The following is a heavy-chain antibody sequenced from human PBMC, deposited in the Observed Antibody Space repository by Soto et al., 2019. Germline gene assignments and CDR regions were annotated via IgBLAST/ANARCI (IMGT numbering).Heavy chain of an antibody. J-gene: IGHJ2*01. D-gene: IGHD3-22*01. V-gene: IGHV3-53*04. CDR1: GFTVSSNY. CDR3: AREGGNCFDSGGYYYGYFDL. CDR2: IYSGGST. Sequence: EVQLVESGGGLVQPGGSLRLSCAASGFTVSSNYMSWVRQAPGKGLEWVSVIYSGGSTYYADSVKGRFTISRHNSKNTLYLQMNSLRPEDTAVYYCAREGGNCFDSGGYYYGYFDLWGRGTLVTVSS.